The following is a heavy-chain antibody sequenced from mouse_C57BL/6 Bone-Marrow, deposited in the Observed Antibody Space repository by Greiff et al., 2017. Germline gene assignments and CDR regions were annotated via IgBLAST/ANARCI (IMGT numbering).Heavy chain of an antibody. D-gene: IGHD6-1*01. V-gene: IGHV5-15*01. CDR2: ISNLAYSI. J-gene: IGHJ2*01. Sequence: EVKLQESGGGLVQPGGSLKLSCAASGFTFSDYGMAWVRQAPRKGPEWVAFISNLAYSIYYAHTVTGRFTISRDNAKNTLYLEMSRLGSEDTAMYYCARLRQGGRGYFDYWGQGTTLTVSS. CDR3: ARLRQGGRGYFDY. CDR1: GFTFSDYG.